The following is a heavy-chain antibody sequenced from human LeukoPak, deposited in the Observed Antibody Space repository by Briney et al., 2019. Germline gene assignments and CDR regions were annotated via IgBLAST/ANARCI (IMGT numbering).Heavy chain of an antibody. J-gene: IGHJ4*02. CDR1: GGSFSGYY. D-gene: IGHD5-18*01. CDR3: ARGGYGFDY. V-gene: IGHV4-34*01. Sequence: SETLSLTCAVYGGSFSGYYWSWIRQPPGKGLEWIGEINHSGSTNYNPSLKGRVTISVDTSKNQFSLKLSSVTAADTAVYYCARGGYGFDYWGQGTLVTVSS. CDR2: INHSGST.